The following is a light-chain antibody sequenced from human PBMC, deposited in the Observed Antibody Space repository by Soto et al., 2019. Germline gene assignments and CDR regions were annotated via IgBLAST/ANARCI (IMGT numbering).Light chain of an antibody. Sequence: QSVLTQPASVSGSPGQSITISCTGTSSAIGAYNFVSWYQQHPGKAPKLMLYDVNIRPSGVSNRFSGSKSGNTASLTISGLQAEDEADYYCTSCTTSTTMIFGGGTKLTVL. CDR2: DVN. CDR3: TSCTTSTTMI. CDR1: SSAIGAYNF. J-gene: IGLJ2*01. V-gene: IGLV2-14*03.